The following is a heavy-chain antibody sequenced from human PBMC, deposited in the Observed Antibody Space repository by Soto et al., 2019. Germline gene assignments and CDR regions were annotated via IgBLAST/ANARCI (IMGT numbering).Heavy chain of an antibody. CDR2: ISYDGSNK. V-gene: IGHV3-30*18. J-gene: IGHJ6*02. Sequence: QVQLVESGGGVVQPGRSLRLSCAASGFTFSSYGMHWVRQAPGKGLEWVAVISYDGSNKYYADSVKGRFTISRDISKITLYLQMNSLRAEDTALYYCANVEAGPGTWSTPICFYALDVWRQGTTVNVSS. D-gene: IGHD6-13*01. CDR1: GFTFSSYG. CDR3: ANVEAGPGTWSTPICFYALDV.